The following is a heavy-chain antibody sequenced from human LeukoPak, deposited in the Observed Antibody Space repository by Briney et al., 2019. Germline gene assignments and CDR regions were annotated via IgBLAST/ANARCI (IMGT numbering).Heavy chain of an antibody. CDR1: GGSIRGSYW. CDR2: VYSSGSA. Sequence: PSETLSLTCAVSGGSIRGSYWWSWVRQPPGKGLEWIGEVYSSGSANYNPSLKSRITISADESKNQFSLKLRSVTAADTAVYYCARRLYYDIVSAFDPWGQGTLVTVSS. V-gene: IGHV4-4*02. D-gene: IGHD3-9*01. J-gene: IGHJ5*02. CDR3: ARRLYYDIVSAFDP.